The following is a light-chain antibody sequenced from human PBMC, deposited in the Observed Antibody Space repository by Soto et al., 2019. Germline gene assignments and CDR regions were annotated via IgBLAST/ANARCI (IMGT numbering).Light chain of an antibody. J-gene: IGLJ2*01. CDR1: SSDIGAYNY. CDR3: CSYGVRKA. CDR2: EVN. V-gene: IGLV2-8*01. Sequence: QSVLTQPPSASGSPGQSVTISCTGTSSDIGAYNYVSWYQQHPGKAPKLIIYEVNKRPSGVPDRFSGSKSGNTASLTVSGLQAEDEADYYCCSYGVRKAFGGGTKLTVL.